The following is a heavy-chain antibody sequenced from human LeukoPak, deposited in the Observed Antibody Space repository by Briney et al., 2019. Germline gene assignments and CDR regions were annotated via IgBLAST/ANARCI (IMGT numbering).Heavy chain of an antibody. CDR2: ISGSGGST. J-gene: IGHJ4*02. CDR1: GFTFSSYA. V-gene: IGHV3-23*01. D-gene: IGHD3-22*01. CDR3: AKVADSSGYYISDY. Sequence: GGSLRLSCAASGFTFSSYAMSWVRQAPGKGLEWVSAISGSGGSTYYADSVKGRFAISRDNSKNTLYLQMNSLRAEDTAVYYCAKVADSSGYYISDYWGQGTLVTVSS.